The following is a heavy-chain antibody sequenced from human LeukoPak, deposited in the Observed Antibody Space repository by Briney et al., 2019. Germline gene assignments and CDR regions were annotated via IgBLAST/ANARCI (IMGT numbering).Heavy chain of an antibody. CDR2: ISAYNGNT. D-gene: IGHD5-24*01. J-gene: IGHJ5*02. Sequence: ASVKASCKAYGYTFTSYGISWVRQAPGQGLEWMGWISAYNGNTNYAQKLQGRVTMTTDTSTSTAYMELRSLRSDDTAVYYCATDFIEMATISPRGGFDPWGQGTLVTVSS. CDR1: GYTFTSYG. CDR3: ATDFIEMATISPRGGFDP. V-gene: IGHV1-18*01.